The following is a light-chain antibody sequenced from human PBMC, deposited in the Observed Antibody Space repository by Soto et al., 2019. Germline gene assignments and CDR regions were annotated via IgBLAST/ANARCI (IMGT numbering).Light chain of an antibody. CDR2: DAS. CDR3: QQRSNWPIT. J-gene: IGKJ5*01. CDR1: QSVVTSY. V-gene: IGKV3-11*01. Sequence: EVVLTQSPGTPSLSPGEGATLSCRASQSVVTSYLAWYQQKPGQAPRLLIYDASNRATGIPARFSGSGSGTDFTLTTSSLEPEDFAVYYCQQRSNWPITFGQGTRLEIK.